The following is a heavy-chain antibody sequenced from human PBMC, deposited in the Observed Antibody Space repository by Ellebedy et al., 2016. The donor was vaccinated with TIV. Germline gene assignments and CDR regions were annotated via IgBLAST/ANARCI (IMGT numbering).Heavy chain of an antibody. Sequence: SVKVSCXASGGTFSSYAISWVRQAPGQGLEWMGGIIPIFGTANYAQKFQGRVTITADESTSTAYMELSSLRSEDTAVYYCAGIAVAGPFDYWGQGTLVTVSS. CDR3: AGIAVAGPFDY. CDR1: GGTFSSYA. CDR2: IIPIFGTA. V-gene: IGHV1-69*13. D-gene: IGHD6-19*01. J-gene: IGHJ4*02.